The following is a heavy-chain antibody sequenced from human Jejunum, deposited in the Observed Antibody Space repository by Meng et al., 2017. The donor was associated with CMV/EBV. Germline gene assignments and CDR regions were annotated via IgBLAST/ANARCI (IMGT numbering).Heavy chain of an antibody. Sequence: LTCAVSGASISTSIGWIWVRQPPEKGLEWIGEIHHSGGTHYNPSLKSRVTISLDKSKNQFSLDLNSVTAADTAVYYCAREGVGDSLLYWGQGTLVTVSS. CDR3: AREGVGDSLLY. CDR1: GASISTSIG. V-gene: IGHV4-4*02. CDR2: IHHSGGT. D-gene: IGHD4-17*01. J-gene: IGHJ4*02.